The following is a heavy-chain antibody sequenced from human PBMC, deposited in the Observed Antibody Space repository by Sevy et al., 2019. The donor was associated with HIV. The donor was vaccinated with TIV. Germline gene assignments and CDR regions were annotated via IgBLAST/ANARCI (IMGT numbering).Heavy chain of an antibody. CDR3: AGGRYDSSGSFDALDI. Sequence: GGSLRLSCSASEFTFSSYAMSWVRQAPGKGLEWVSSISGSGRFTYYADFVEGRFIISRDNSKNTLYLQMNSLRTEDTALYYCAGGRYDSSGSFDALDIWGQGTMVTVSS. J-gene: IGHJ3*02. D-gene: IGHD3-22*01. CDR2: ISGSGRFT. V-gene: IGHV3-23*01. CDR1: EFTFSSYA.